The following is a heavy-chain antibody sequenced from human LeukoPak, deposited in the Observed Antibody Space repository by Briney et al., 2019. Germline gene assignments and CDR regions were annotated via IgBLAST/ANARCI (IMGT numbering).Heavy chain of an antibody. CDR2: INHSGST. CDR3: ARGWWQPRRGIFDY. V-gene: IGHV4-34*01. J-gene: IGHJ4*02. Sequence: SETLSPTCAVYGGSFSGYYWSWIRQPPGKGLEWIGEINHSGSTNYNPSLKSRVTISVDTSKNQFSLKLSSVTAADTAVYYCARGWWQPRRGIFDYWGQGTLVTVSS. D-gene: IGHD2-15*01. CDR1: GGSFSGYY.